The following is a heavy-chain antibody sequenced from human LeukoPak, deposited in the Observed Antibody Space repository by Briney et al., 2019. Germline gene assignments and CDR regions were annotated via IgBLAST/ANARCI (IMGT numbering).Heavy chain of an antibody. Sequence: TLSLTCAVSGGSISSGGYYWSWIRQPPGKGLEWIGYIYHSGSTYYNPSLKSRVTISVDRSKNQFSLKLSSVTAADTAVYYCARVLATYDAFDIWGQGTMVTVSS. CDR3: ARVLATYDAFDI. D-gene: IGHD1-26*01. J-gene: IGHJ3*02. CDR2: IYHSGST. V-gene: IGHV4-30-2*01. CDR1: GGSISSGGYY.